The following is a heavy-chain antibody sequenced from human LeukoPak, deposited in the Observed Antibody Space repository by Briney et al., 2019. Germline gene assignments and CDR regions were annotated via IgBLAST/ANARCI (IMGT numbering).Heavy chain of an antibody. CDR3: ARAQRSSSWETAEHFQH. D-gene: IGHD6-13*01. V-gene: IGHV3-21*01. Sequence: GGSLRLSCAASGFTFSSYTMNWVRQAPGKGLEWVSSISRSSNYIYYTDSVRGRFTISRDDAKDSLYLQMISLRVEDTAVYYCARAQRSSSWETAEHFQHWGQGTLVTVSS. CDR2: ISRSSNYI. CDR1: GFTFSSYT. J-gene: IGHJ1*01.